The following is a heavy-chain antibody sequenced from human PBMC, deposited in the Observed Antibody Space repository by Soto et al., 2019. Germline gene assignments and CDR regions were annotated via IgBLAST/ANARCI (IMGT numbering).Heavy chain of an antibody. J-gene: IGHJ4*02. CDR3: ARGRAESYDMLTAYYTYYFDT. D-gene: IGHD3-9*01. CDR2: IYSSGST. V-gene: IGHV4-59*01. CDR1: GGSISSYY. Sequence: PSETLSLTCTVSGGSISSYYWNWIRQPPGKGLEWIGYIYSSGSTNYNPSLKSRVTISLDTSKNQFSLKLSSVSAADTAVYYCARGRAESYDMLTAYYTYYFDTWGQGTLVTVSS.